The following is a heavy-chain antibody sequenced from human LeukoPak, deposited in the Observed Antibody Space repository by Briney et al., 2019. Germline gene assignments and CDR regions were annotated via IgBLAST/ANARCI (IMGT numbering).Heavy chain of an antibody. V-gene: IGHV4-39*01. D-gene: IGHD3-22*01. CDR1: GGSISSGGHY. CDR3: AIQYFYDITALDI. CDR2: IHYSGST. Sequence: SETLSLTCTVSGGSISSGGHYWGWIRQPPGKGLEWIASIHYSGSTYYSPSLKSRVTISVDTSKNQFSLKLSSVTAADTAVYYCAIQYFYDITALDIWGQGTMVTVSS. J-gene: IGHJ3*02.